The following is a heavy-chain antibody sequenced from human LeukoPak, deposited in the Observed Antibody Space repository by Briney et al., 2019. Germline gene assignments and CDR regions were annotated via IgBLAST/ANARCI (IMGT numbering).Heavy chain of an antibody. D-gene: IGHD6-13*01. J-gene: IGHJ3*02. CDR3: AKDLSSSWYFAFDI. CDR1: GFTFSNYG. CDR2: ISADGSYK. V-gene: IGHV3-30*18. Sequence: GGSLRLSCAASGFTFSNYGMHWVRQAPGKGLEWVALISADGSYKYYADSVKGRFTISRDNSKNTLYLQMNSLRAEDAAVYYCAKDLSSSWYFAFDIWGQGTMVTVSS.